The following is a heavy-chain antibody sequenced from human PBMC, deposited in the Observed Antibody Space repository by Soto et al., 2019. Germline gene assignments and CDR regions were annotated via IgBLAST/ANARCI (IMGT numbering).Heavy chain of an antibody. J-gene: IGHJ4*02. CDR2: IIPIFGTA. D-gene: IGHD6-19*01. Sequence: QVQLVQSGAEVKKPGSSVKVSCKASGGTFSSYAISWVRQAPGQGLEWMGGIIPIFGTANYAQKVQGRGTITAAESTSTAYMELSSLRSEDTAVYYCARRIGYSSGWEYYFDYWGQGTLVTVSS. CDR1: GGTFSSYA. CDR3: ARRIGYSSGWEYYFDY. V-gene: IGHV1-69*01.